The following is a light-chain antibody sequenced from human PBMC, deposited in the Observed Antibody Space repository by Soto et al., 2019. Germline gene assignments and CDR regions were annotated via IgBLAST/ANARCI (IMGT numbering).Light chain of an antibody. CDR3: MQALQAPYT. CDR1: QSLLHRDGNKY. J-gene: IGKJ2*01. V-gene: IGKV2-28*01. Sequence: DIVMTQSPFSLPVTPGEPASISCKSSQSLLHRDGNKYLDWYLQRPGRSPQLLIYLAYTRASGVPARFSGSGSTTDFTLNISRVEAEDVGLYYCMQALQAPYTFGLGTNLDI. CDR2: LAY.